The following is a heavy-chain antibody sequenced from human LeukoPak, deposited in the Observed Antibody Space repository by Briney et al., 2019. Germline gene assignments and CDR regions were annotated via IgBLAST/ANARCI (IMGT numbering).Heavy chain of an antibody. V-gene: IGHV4-34*01. CDR3: ARGQLRLSN. J-gene: IGHJ4*02. Sequence: SETLSLTCAVYGGSFNGYYWTWIRQPPGKGLEWIGEINHSGSTDYNPSLKSRVTISVDTSKNQLSLKLNSVTAADTAVYYCARGQLRLSNWGQGSLVIVSS. CDR2: INHSGST. D-gene: IGHD6-25*01. CDR1: GGSFNGYY.